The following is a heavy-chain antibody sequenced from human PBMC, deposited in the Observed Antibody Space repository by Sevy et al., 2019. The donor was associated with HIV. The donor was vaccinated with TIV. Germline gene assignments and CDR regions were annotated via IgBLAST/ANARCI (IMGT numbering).Heavy chain of an antibody. D-gene: IGHD3-10*01. CDR2: INNDGSST. J-gene: IGHJ6*02. V-gene: IGHV3-74*01. CDR3: AREEGSGSYWGYYYYYGMDV. Sequence: GGSLRLSCAASGFTFSSYWMHWVRQAPGKGLVWVSRINNDGSSTSYADSVKGRFTISRDNAKNTLYLQMNSLRAEDTAVYYCAREEGSGSYWGYYYYYGMDVWGQGTTVTVSS. CDR1: GFTFSSYW.